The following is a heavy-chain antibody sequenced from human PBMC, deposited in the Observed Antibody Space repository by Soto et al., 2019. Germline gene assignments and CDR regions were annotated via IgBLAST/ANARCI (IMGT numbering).Heavy chain of an antibody. J-gene: IGHJ4*02. CDR3: ARVPYCSGGSCYFDY. V-gene: IGHV3-7*01. Sequence: GSLRLSCAASGFTFSSYWMSWVRQAPGGGLEWVANIKQDGSEKYYVDSVKGRFTISRDNAKNSLYLQMNSLRAEDTAVYYCARVPYCSGGSCYFDYWGQGTLVTVSS. D-gene: IGHD2-15*01. CDR2: IKQDGSEK. CDR1: GFTFSSYW.